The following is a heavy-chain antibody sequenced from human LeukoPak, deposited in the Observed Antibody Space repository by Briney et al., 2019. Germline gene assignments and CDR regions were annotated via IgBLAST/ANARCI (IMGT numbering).Heavy chain of an antibody. J-gene: IGHJ4*02. CDR3: ARADYYDSSGYLDY. Sequence: SETLSLTCTVSGYSISSGYYWGWIRQPPGKGLEWIGSIYHSGSTYYNPSLKSRVTISVDTSKNQFSLKLSSVTAADTAVYYCARADYYDSSGYLDYWGQGTLVTVSS. D-gene: IGHD3-22*01. V-gene: IGHV4-38-2*02. CDR2: IYHSGST. CDR1: GYSISSGYY.